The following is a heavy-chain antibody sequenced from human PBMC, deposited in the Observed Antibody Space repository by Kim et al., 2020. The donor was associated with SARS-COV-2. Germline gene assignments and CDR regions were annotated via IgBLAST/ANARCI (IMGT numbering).Heavy chain of an antibody. V-gene: IGHV4-59*01. D-gene: IGHD4-4*01. CDR1: GGSISSYY. Sequence: SETLSLTCTVSGGSISSYYWSWIRQPPGKGLEWIGYIYYSGSTNYNPSLKSRVTISLDTSKNPFSLNLSSVTAADTAVYSCTRAVTTVSFGGYYSYGMDVWGQGTTVTVSS. CDR2: IYYSGST. CDR3: TRAVTTVSFGGYYSYGMDV. J-gene: IGHJ6*01.